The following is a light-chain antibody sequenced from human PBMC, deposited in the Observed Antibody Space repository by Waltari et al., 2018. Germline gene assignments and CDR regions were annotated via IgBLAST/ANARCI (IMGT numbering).Light chain of an antibody. CDR3: CSYTGGYTWV. V-gene: IGLV2-11*01. CDR2: DVT. J-gene: IGLJ3*02. CDR1: SSDLSTYNY. Sequence: QSALTPPRSVSGSPGQSVPISCTGTSSDLSTYNYVSWYQQHPGKAPKLLIHDVTRRPSGVPDRFSGSRSGNTASLTISGLQAEDKADYYCCSYTGGYTWVFGGGTKLTVL.